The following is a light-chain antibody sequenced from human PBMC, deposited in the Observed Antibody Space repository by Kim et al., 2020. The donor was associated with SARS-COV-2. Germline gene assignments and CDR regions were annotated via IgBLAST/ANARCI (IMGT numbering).Light chain of an antibody. J-gene: IGKJ2*01. CDR3: QQLVDSDSYT. CDR1: QGISSY. CDR2: AAS. Sequence: DIQLTQSPSFLSASVGDRVTITCRASQGISSYLAWYQQKPGKAPKVLIYAASTLQSGVPSRFSGSGSGTEFTLTISSLQPEDFATYYCQQLVDSDSYTFGQGTKLEI. V-gene: IGKV1-9*01.